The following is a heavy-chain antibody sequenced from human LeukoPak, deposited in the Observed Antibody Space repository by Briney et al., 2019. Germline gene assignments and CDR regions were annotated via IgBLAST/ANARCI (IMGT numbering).Heavy chain of an antibody. J-gene: IGHJ4*02. CDR2: IESDGRT. CDR1: GFTFSNYA. V-gene: IGHV3-74*01. D-gene: IGHD3/OR15-3a*01. CDR3: ARDGRGPDY. Sequence: GGSLRLSCAASGFTFSNYAMSCVRQAPGKGLVSVSRIESDGRTAYADSVKGRFIISRDNAKNTLYLQMNSLRVEDTAVYYCARDGRGPDYWGQGTLVTVSS.